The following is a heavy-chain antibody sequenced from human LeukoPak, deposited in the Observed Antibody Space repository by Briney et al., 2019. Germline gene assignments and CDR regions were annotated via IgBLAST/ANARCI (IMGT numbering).Heavy chain of an antibody. V-gene: IGHV4-39*07. J-gene: IGHJ5*02. CDR3: ARDLVEAIVDPRWFDP. CDR1: GGSISSSSYY. CDR2: IYYSGST. Sequence: SETLSLTCTVSGGSISSSSYYWGWIRQPPGKGLEWIGSIYYSGSTYYNPFLKSRVTISVDTSKNQFSLKLSSVTAADTAVYYCARDLVEAIVDPRWFDPWGQGTLVTVSS. D-gene: IGHD3-22*01.